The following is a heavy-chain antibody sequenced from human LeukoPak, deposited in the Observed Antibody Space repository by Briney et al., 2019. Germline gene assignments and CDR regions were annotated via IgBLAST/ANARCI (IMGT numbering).Heavy chain of an antibody. Sequence: GGSLRLSCAASEFSVGSNYMTWVRQAPGKGLEWVSLIYSGGSTYYADSVKGRFTISRDNAKNSLYLQMNSLRAEDTAVYYCARDVRAVAGLLDYWGQGTLVTVSS. CDR3: ARDVRAVAGLLDY. V-gene: IGHV3-66*01. J-gene: IGHJ4*02. D-gene: IGHD6-19*01. CDR1: EFSVGSNY. CDR2: IYSGGST.